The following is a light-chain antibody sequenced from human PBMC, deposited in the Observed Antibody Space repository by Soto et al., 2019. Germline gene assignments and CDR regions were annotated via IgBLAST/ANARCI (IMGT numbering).Light chain of an antibody. CDR2: GAS. CDR3: QQYNNWPLT. V-gene: IGKV3-15*01. Sequence: EIVITQSPSTLSVSPGERATLSCRASQSVSSNLAWYQQKPGQAPRLLIYGASTRATGIPARFSGSGSGTEFTLTISSLQSEDFAVYYCQQYNNWPLTFGQGTKVDTK. J-gene: IGKJ1*01. CDR1: QSVSSN.